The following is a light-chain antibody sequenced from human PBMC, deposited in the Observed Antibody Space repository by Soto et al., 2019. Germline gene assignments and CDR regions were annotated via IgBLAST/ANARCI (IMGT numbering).Light chain of an antibody. CDR3: QQYNMWRT. V-gene: IGKV3-15*01. CDR1: HSVRTN. Sequence: ILMRQYPDTLSVSPGETVTLTCRASHSVRTNLAWYQHKPGQAPRLLIYDTSTRATGIPARFSGSGSGTEFTLTINSLQSEDFALYYCQQYNMWRTFGQGTKVDIK. CDR2: DTS. J-gene: IGKJ1*01.